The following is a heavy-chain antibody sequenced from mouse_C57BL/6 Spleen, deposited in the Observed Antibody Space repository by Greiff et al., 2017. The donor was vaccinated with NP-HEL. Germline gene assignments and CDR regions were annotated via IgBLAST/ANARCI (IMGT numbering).Heavy chain of an antibody. CDR2: IYPNSGST. CDR1: GYTFTSYW. V-gene: IGHV1-64*01. D-gene: IGHD1-2*01. J-gene: IGHJ2*01. CDR3: TRLELRRFDY. Sequence: QVQLQQPGAELVKPGASVKLSCKASGYTFTSYWMHWVKQRPGQGLEWIGMIYPNSGSTNYNEKFKSKATLTVDKSSSTAYMQLSSLTSEDSAVYYCTRLELRRFDYWGQGTTLTVSS.